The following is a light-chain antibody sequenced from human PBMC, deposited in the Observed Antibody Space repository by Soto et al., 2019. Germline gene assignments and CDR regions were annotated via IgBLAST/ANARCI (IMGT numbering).Light chain of an antibody. CDR3: CSYVRAITYV. J-gene: IGLJ1*01. Sequence: QSVLTQLASVSASPGQSRTISCSDTSSNIGGYNVVTRYQQHPGKAPTAAVYEGIKRRSGVSDRFSGSTAGSTDSLTISDLQAEDEAEYYCCSYVRAITYVFGSETRSPS. CDR1: SSNIGGYNV. V-gene: IGLV2-23*01. CDR2: EGI.